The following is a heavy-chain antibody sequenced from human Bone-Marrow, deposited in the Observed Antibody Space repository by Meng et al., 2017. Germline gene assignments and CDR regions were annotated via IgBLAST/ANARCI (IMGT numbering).Heavy chain of an antibody. CDR3: VRDEDISAAGKLFGDY. Sequence: PVGQSGPQVKNPGASGKVSCKPSGTPFTPYWLHWVRQAPGQGLEWMGRIDPGTGGTQYAQNFQGRVTMTRDTFISTTYMELSRLRSDDTAVYYCVRDEDISAAGKLFGDYWGQGTLVTVSS. CDR2: IDPGTGGT. J-gene: IGHJ4*02. CDR1: GTPFTPYW. D-gene: IGHD6-13*01. V-gene: IGHV1-2*06.